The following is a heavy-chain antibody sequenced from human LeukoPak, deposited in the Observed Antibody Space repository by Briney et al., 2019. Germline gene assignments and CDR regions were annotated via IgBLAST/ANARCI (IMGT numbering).Heavy chain of an antibody. D-gene: IGHD3-22*01. CDR1: GFPFSDFH. J-gene: IGHJ4*02. V-gene: IGHV3-11*04. CDR3: ARVRPGSSGSYYRTS. CDR2: ITSGGGFK. Sequence: PGGSLRLSCVGAGFPFSDFHMSWIRQAPGKGLEWVSYITSGGGFKYYAGSVKGRFSISRDDSKNSVFLQMNSLRVEDTAVYYCARVRPGSSGSYYRTSWGQGTLVTVSS.